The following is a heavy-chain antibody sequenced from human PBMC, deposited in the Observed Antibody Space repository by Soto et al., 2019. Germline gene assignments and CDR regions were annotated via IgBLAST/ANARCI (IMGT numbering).Heavy chain of an antibody. D-gene: IGHD4-4*01. V-gene: IGHV4-39*01. CDR1: DGPIGSSSYY. CDR3: ARQGNTVTTRRYYYYYYYMDV. CDR2: IYYSGST. J-gene: IGHJ6*03. Sequence: TLSLTCTVADGPIGSSSYYWGWICQPPRKGLEWIGSIYYSGSTYYNPSLKSRVTISVDTSKNQFSLKLSSVTAADTAVYYCARQGNTVTTRRYYYYYYYMDVWGKGTTVTVSS.